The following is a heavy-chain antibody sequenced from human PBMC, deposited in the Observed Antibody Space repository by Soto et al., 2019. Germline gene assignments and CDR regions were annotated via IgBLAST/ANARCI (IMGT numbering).Heavy chain of an antibody. CDR3: ARHESHSQSSGTYLDY. CDR1: GVSISSSNYH. Sequence: SETLSLTCTVSGVSISSSNYHWGWIRQPPGKGLEWIGSIYYTGSTHYNPSLKSRVTVSADTSKNQFSLRLSSVIAADTAVYYCARHESHSQSSGTYLDYWGQGTLVTVSS. CDR2: IYYTGST. J-gene: IGHJ4*02. V-gene: IGHV4-39*01. D-gene: IGHD3-10*01.